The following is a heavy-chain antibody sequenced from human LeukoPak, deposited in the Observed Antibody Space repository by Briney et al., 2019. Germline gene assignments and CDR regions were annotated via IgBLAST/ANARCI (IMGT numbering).Heavy chain of an antibody. CDR2: INPSGGST. CDR3: ARDLATYNWNDQAHAFDI. J-gene: IGHJ3*02. D-gene: IGHD1-20*01. Sequence: ASVKVSCKASGYTFTSYYMHWVRQAPGQGLEWMGIINPSGGSTSYAQKFQGRVTMTRDMSTSTVYMELSSLRSEDTAVYYCARDLATYNWNDQAHAFDIWGQGTMVTVSS. CDR1: GYTFTSYY. V-gene: IGHV1-46*01.